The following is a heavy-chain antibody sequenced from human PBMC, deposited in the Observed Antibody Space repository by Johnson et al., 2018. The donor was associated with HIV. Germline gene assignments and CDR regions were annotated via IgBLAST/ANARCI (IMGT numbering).Heavy chain of an antibody. J-gene: IGHJ3*02. CDR1: SRYV. CDR2: MSYDGSNK. V-gene: IGHV3-30-3*01. D-gene: IGHD1/OR15-1a*01. Sequence: SRYVMHWVRQAPGKGLEWVAVMSYDGSNKYYADSVKGRFTISRDNSKNTLYLQMNSLRAEDTAVYYCARDDALQREQNAFDIWGQGTMVTFSS. CDR3: ARDDALQREQNAFDI.